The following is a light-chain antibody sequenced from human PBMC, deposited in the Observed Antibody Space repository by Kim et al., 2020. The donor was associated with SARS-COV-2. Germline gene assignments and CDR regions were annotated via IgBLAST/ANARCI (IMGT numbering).Light chain of an antibody. CDR3: QQTYSTPQT. CDR1: QSISSY. V-gene: IGKV1-39*01. CDR2: AAS. Sequence: DIQMTQSPSSLSASVGDRVTITCRASQSISSYFNWYQQKPGKAPQLLIYAASSLQSGVPSRFSGSGSGTDFTLTISSLQPEDFATYYCQQTYSTPQTFGQWTKVDNK. J-gene: IGKJ1*01.